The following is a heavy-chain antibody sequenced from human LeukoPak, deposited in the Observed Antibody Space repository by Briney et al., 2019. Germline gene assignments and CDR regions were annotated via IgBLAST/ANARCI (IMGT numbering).Heavy chain of an antibody. CDR1: GYTFSSYD. V-gene: IGHV1-8*01. CDR3: ARLSETPAYYDTRVYYYLGY. J-gene: IGHJ4*02. D-gene: IGHD3-22*01. Sequence: GASVKVSCKASGYTFSSYDINWVRQATGQGLEWMGWMNPTTGNTGYAQKFQGRITMTRDTSINTAYMEISSLRSEDTAVYDCARLSETPAYYDTRVYYYLGYWGQGTLVTVSS. CDR2: MNPTTGNT.